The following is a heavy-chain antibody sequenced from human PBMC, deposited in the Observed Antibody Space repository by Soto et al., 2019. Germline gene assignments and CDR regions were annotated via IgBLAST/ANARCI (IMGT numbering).Heavy chain of an antibody. CDR1: GGSISGSSYY. CDR2: IYYSGST. CDR3: ARVPDY. J-gene: IGHJ4*02. V-gene: IGHV4-39*07. Sequence: SETLSLTCTVSGGSISGSSYYWGWIRQPPGKGLEWIGSIYYSGSTYYNPSLKSRVTISVDTSKNRFSLKLSSVTRADTAVSYCARVPDYWGQGTLVTFSS.